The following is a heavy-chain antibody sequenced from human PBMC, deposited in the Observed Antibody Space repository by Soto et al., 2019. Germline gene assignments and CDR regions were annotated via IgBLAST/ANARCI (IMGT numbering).Heavy chain of an antibody. CDR3: AREGGWAGYSGYDPVYYYYGMDV. CDR2: ISAYNGNT. CDR1: GYTFTSYG. V-gene: IGHV1-18*01. Sequence: QVQLVQSGAEVKKPGASVKVSCKASGYTFTSYGISWVRQAPGQGLEWMGWISAYNGNTNYAQKLQGRVTMTTDTSTSTAYMERRSLRSDDTAVYYCAREGGWAGYSGYDPVYYYYGMDVWGQGTTVTVSS. J-gene: IGHJ6*02. D-gene: IGHD5-12*01.